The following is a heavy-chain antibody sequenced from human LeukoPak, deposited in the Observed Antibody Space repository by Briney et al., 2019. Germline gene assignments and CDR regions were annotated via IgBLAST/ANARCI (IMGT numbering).Heavy chain of an antibody. D-gene: IGHD6-19*01. V-gene: IGHV3-30*03. CDR2: ISYDGRNK. CDR3: ARDRSGWYKDAFDI. Sequence: PGGSLRLSCAASGFSFCSHGMHWVRQGPGKGLEWEAFISYDGRNKYYGDSVKGRFTISRDNAKNTLYLQMNNLTVEDTALYYCARDRSGWYKDAFDIWGQGTMVTASS. J-gene: IGHJ3*02. CDR1: GFSFCSHG.